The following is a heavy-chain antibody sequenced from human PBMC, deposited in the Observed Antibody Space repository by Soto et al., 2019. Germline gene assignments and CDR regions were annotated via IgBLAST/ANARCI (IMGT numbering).Heavy chain of an antibody. Sequence: SETLSLTCDVYGGSFSGYIWTWIRQTPGKGLQWIGQINHSGSANYNPSLESRVTISVHTSKSQFSLELSSVTAADTAVYYCARGLISGSHYSGGWYYFDSWGQGTQVTVSS. CDR2: INHSGSA. V-gene: IGHV4-34*01. CDR3: ARGLISGSHYSGGWYYFDS. J-gene: IGHJ4*02. D-gene: IGHD1-26*01. CDR1: GGSFSGYI.